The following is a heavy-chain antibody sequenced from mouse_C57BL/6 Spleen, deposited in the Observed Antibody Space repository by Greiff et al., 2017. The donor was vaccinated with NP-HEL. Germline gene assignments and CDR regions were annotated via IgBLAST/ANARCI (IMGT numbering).Heavy chain of an antibody. Sequence: QVQLQQPGAELVRPGSSVKLSCKASGYTFTSYWMHWVKQRPIQGLEWIGNIDPSDSETHYNQKFKDKATLTVDKSSSTAYMQLSSLTSEDSAVYYCARGVYYGSSGYYFDCWGQGTTLTVSS. J-gene: IGHJ2*01. CDR1: GYTFTSYW. D-gene: IGHD1-1*01. CDR2: IDPSDSET. CDR3: ARGVYYGSSGYYFDC. V-gene: IGHV1-52*01.